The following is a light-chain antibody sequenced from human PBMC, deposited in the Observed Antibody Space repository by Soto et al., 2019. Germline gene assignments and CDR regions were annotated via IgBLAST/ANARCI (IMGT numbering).Light chain of an antibody. Sequence: QSALTQPRSVSGSPGQSVTISCTGTSSDVGGYNYVSWYQQHPGKAPKFMIYDVSKRPSGVPDRFSGSKSVNTAFLTISGLHAEDEADYCCCSYAGTYTFVVFGGGTKLTVL. CDR2: DVS. V-gene: IGLV2-11*01. CDR1: SSDVGGYNY. CDR3: CSYAGTYTFVV. J-gene: IGLJ2*01.